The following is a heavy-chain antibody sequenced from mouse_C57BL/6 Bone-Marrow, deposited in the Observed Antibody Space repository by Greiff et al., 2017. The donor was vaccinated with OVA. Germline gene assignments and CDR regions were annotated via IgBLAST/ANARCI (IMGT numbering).Heavy chain of an antibody. V-gene: IGHV2-2*01. CDR3: ARPLYGYDGRRFAY. CDR2: IWSGGST. Sequence: VHLVESGPGLVQPSQSLSITCTVSGFSLTSYGVHWVRQSPGKGLEWLGVIWSGGSTDYNAAFISRLSISKDNSKSQVFFKMNSLQADDTAIYYCARPLYGYDGRRFAYWGQGTLVTVSA. D-gene: IGHD2-2*01. J-gene: IGHJ3*01. CDR1: GFSLTSYG.